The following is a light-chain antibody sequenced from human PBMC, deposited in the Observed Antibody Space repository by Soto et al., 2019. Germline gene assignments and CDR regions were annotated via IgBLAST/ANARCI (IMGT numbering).Light chain of an antibody. CDR3: ASYGGNDNLL. V-gene: IGLV2-8*01. Sequence: QSALTQPPSASGSPGQSVTISCTGTSSDVGGYNYVSWYQQHPGKAPKLMMFEVSKRPSGVPDRFSGSKFGNTASLTVSGLQDDDEADYYCASYGGNDNLLFGGGTKLTVL. CDR1: SSDVGGYNY. J-gene: IGLJ2*01. CDR2: EVS.